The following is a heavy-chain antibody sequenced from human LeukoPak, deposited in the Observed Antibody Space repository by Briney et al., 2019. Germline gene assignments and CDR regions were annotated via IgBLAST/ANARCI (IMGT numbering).Heavy chain of an antibody. CDR3: ARDPTISIVGATFWFDP. J-gene: IGHJ5*02. V-gene: IGHV1-8*01. D-gene: IGHD1-26*01. Sequence: ASVKVSCKASGYTFTRHYIHWVRQAPGQGLEWMGGIIPIFGTANYAQKFQGRVTMTRNTSISTAYMELSSLRSEDTAVYYCARDPTISIVGATFWFDPWGQGTLVTVSS. CDR2: IIPIFGTA. CDR1: GYTFTRHY.